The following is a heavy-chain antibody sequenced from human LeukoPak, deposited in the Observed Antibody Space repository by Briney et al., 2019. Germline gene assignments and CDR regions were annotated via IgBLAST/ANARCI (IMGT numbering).Heavy chain of an antibody. CDR2: IYHSGST. D-gene: IGHD6-25*01. CDR3: ARDLGSAQPGF. V-gene: IGHV4-38-2*02. Sequence: SETLSLTCTVSGYSISSGYYWGWIRQPPGKGLEWIGNIYHSGSTYYNPSLKSRVTISVDISKNQFSLRLNSVTAADTAVYYCARDLGSAQPGFWGQGTLVTVSS. CDR1: GYSISSGYY. J-gene: IGHJ4*02.